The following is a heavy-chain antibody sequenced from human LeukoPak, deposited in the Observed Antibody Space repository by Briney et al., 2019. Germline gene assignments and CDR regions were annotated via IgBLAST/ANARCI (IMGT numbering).Heavy chain of an antibody. CDR2: ISAYNGNT. D-gene: IGHD3-10*01. Sequence: ASVKVSCKASGYTFTGYGISWVRQAPGQGLEWMGWISAYNGNTNYAQKLQGRVTMTTDTSTSTAYMELRSLRSDDTAVYYCARDPDYYGSGSYYNVPFDYWGQGTLVTVSS. J-gene: IGHJ4*02. CDR3: ARDPDYYGSGSYYNVPFDY. V-gene: IGHV1-18*01. CDR1: GYTFTGYG.